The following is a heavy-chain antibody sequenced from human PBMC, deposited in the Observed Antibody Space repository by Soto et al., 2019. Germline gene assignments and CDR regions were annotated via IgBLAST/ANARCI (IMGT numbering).Heavy chain of an antibody. CDR2: IYTSGST. CDR1: VGSISSYY. V-gene: IGHV4-4*07. J-gene: IGHJ6*02. D-gene: IGHD3-22*01. Sequence: PSETLSLTCTVSVGSISSYYWSWIRQPAGKGQARLGRIYTSGSTYYTPSLKSRLTITIDTSKNQFSLQLSSVTAADTAVYYCARDRGALGFYDSGGYYSYGMDVWGQGTTVTVS. CDR3: ARDRGALGFYDSGGYYSYGMDV.